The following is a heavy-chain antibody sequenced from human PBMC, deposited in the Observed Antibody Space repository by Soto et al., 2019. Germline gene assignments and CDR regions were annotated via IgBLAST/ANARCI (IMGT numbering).Heavy chain of an antibody. D-gene: IGHD3-10*01. J-gene: IGHJ3*02. CDR1: GFTFSDYY. V-gene: IGHV3-11*01. CDR3: ARDRRDRPLWFGELRTRGDAFDI. Sequence: GGSLRLSCAASGFTFSDYYMSWIRQAPGKGLEWVSYISSSGSTIYYADSVKGRFTISRDNAKNSLYLQMNSLRAEDTAVYYCARDRRDRPLWFGELRTRGDAFDIWGQGTMVTVSS. CDR2: ISSSGSTI.